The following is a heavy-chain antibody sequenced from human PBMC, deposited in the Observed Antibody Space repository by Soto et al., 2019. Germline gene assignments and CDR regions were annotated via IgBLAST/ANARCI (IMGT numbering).Heavy chain of an antibody. J-gene: IGHJ6*02. V-gene: IGHV4-59*01. D-gene: IGHD3-16*02. CDR2: IYYSGST. CDR3: AREQLLYDYVWGSYRSMAGMDV. CDR1: GGSINSYY. Sequence: SETLSITCTVSGGSINSYYWSWMRQPPGKGLEWIGYIYYSGSTNYNPSLKSRVTISVDTSKNQFSLKLSSVTAADTAVYYCAREQLLYDYVWGSYRSMAGMDVWGQGTTVTVSS.